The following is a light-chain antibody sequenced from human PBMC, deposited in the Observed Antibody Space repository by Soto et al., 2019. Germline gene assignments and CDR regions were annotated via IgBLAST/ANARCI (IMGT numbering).Light chain of an antibody. CDR3: QQSNNWPYT. V-gene: IGKV3-15*01. CDR2: GAS. CDR1: QSVSHN. Sequence: EIVMTQSPATLSVYPGERATLSCRASQSVSHNLAWYQQKPGQAPRLLFYGASTRATGIPARFSGSGSGTDFTLTISSLQSEDFAVYYCQQSNNWPYTFGQGTKLEIK. J-gene: IGKJ2*01.